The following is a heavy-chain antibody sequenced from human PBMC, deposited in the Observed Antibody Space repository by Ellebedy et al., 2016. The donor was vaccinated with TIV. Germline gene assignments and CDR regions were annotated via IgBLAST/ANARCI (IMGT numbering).Heavy chain of an antibody. CDR1: GYSFTSYW. Sequence: GGSLRLSCKGSGYSFTSYWIGWVRQMPGKGLEWMGIIYPGDSDTRYSPSFQGHVTISADKSISTAYLQWSGLKASDTAMYYCTRRTSSGYDYWGQGTLVTVSS. J-gene: IGHJ4*02. V-gene: IGHV5-51*01. D-gene: IGHD6-19*01. CDR2: IYPGDSDT. CDR3: TRRTSSGYDY.